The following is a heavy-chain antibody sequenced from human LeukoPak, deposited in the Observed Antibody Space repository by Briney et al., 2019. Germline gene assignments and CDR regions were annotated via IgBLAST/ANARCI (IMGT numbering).Heavy chain of an antibody. Sequence: GGSLRLSCAASGFTFSSYGMHWVRQAPGKGLEWVAVISYDGSNKYYADFVKGRFTISRDNSKNTLYLQMNSLRAEDTAVYYCARDRVTGYYDSSGYLFFWGQGTLVTVSS. D-gene: IGHD3-22*01. J-gene: IGHJ4*02. V-gene: IGHV3-30*03. CDR3: ARDRVTGYYDSSGYLFF. CDR2: ISYDGSNK. CDR1: GFTFSSYG.